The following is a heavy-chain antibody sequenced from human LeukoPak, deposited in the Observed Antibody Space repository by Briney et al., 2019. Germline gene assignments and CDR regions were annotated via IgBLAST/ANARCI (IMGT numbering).Heavy chain of an antibody. J-gene: IGHJ4*02. V-gene: IGHV3-7*01. CDR3: AKDYRPHDFWSGLVDY. CDR2: IKLDGSEA. D-gene: IGHD3-3*01. CDR1: GFTFSNYW. Sequence: PGGSLRLSCVASGFTFSNYWMTWVRQAPGKGLEWVANIKLDGSEAYYADSVKGRFTISRDNSKNTLYLQMNSLRAEDTAVYYCAKDYRPHDFWSGLVDYWGQGTLVTVSS.